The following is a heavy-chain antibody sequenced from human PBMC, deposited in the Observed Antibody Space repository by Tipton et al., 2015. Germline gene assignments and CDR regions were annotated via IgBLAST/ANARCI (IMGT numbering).Heavy chain of an antibody. J-gene: IGHJ4*02. D-gene: IGHD3-22*01. Sequence: LRLSCTVSGGSISSYYWSWIRQPPGKGLEWIGYISYSGSANYNPSLKSRVTISVDTSKNQFSLKLTSVTAADTAVYYCARGQRGYPFWGQGTLVTVSS. CDR1: GGSISSYY. V-gene: IGHV4-59*01. CDR2: ISYSGSA. CDR3: ARGQRGYPF.